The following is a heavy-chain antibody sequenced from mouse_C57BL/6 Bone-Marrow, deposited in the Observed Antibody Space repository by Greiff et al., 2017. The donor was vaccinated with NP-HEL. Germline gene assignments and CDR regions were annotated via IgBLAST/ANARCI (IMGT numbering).Heavy chain of an antibody. Sequence: EVKLMESGPGLVKPSQSLSLTCSVTGYSITSGYYWNWIRQFPGNKLEWMGYISYDGSNNYNPSLKNRISITRDTSKNQFFLKLNSVTTADTATYYCAREGSNFDYWGQGTTLTVSS. D-gene: IGHD1-1*01. CDR1: GYSITSGYY. V-gene: IGHV3-6*01. CDR2: ISYDGSN. J-gene: IGHJ2*01. CDR3: AREGSNFDY.